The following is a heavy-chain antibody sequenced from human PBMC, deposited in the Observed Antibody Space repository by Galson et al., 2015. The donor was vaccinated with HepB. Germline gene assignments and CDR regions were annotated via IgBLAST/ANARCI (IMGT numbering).Heavy chain of an antibody. V-gene: IGHV1-24*01. Sequence: SVKVSCKVSGYTLAEAPIHWVRQAPGKGLEWVGGFDSEDGERVYAQKFQGRIIMTEDTSTDTAYMELSGLTSEDTAIYYCVTEPDNNFWTAVTDKKFDPWGQGTLVTVSS. CDR1: GYTLAEAP. CDR2: FDSEDGER. D-gene: IGHD3/OR15-3a*01. J-gene: IGHJ5*02. CDR3: VTEPDNNFWTAVTDKKFDP.